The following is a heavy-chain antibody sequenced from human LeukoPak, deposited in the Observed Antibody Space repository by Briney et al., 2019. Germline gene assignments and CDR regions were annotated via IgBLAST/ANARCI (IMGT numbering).Heavy chain of an antibody. D-gene: IGHD3-16*01. Sequence: GGSLRLSCTVSGFTVSSNSMSWVRQAPGKGLEWVSFIYSAGNTHYSDSVKGRFTISIDNSKNTLYLQMNSLRAEDTAVYYCARRAGAYTHPYDYWGQGTLVTVSS. CDR3: ARRAGAYTHPYDY. CDR1: GFTVSSNS. CDR2: IYSAGNT. V-gene: IGHV3-53*01. J-gene: IGHJ4*02.